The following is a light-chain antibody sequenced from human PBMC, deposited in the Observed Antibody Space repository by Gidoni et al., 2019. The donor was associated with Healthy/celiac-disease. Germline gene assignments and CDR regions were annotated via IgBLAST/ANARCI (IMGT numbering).Light chain of an antibody. Sequence: DIQMTQSLSSLSASVGDRVTITCRASQSISSYLNWYQQKPGKAPKLLRYAASSLQSGVPSRCSGSGAGTDFTLTISSRQPEDFATYYCQQSYSTPGFTFGPGTKVDIK. J-gene: IGKJ3*01. CDR2: AAS. CDR3: QQSYSTPGFT. V-gene: IGKV1-39*01. CDR1: QSISSY.